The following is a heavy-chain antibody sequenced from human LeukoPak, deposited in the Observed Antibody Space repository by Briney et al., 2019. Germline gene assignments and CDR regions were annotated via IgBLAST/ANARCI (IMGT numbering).Heavy chain of an antibody. D-gene: IGHD3-16*02. CDR1: GGSISSGGYY. CDR3: ARGRGELSFPDAFDI. V-gene: IGHV4-31*03. J-gene: IGHJ3*02. CDR2: IYYSGST. Sequence: PSETLSLTCTVSGGSISSGGYYWSWIRQHPGKGLEWIGYIYYSGSTYYNPSLKSRVTISVDTSKNQFSLKLSSVTAADTAVYYCARGRGELSFPDAFDIWGQGTMVTVSS.